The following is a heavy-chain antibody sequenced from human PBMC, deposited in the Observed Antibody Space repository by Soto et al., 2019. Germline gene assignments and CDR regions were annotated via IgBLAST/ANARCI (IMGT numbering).Heavy chain of an antibody. CDR2: ISGSGGST. V-gene: IGHV3-23*01. CDR3: AKGPSFWWLLQFGYYFDY. Sequence: GSLRLSCAASGFTFSSYAMSWVRQAPGKGLEWVSAISGSGGSTYYADSVKGRFTISRDNSKNTLYLQMNSLRAEDTAVYYCAKGPSFWWLLQFGYYFDYWGQGTLVTVSS. D-gene: IGHD5-12*01. J-gene: IGHJ4*02. CDR1: GFTFSSYA.